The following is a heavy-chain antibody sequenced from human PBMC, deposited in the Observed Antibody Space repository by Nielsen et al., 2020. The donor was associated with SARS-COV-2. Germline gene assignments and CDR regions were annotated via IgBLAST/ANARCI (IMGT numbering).Heavy chain of an antibody. V-gene: IGHV3-23*01. J-gene: IGHJ6*02. D-gene: IGHD3-3*01. CDR2: ISGSGGST. CDR1: GFTFSSYA. Sequence: GESLKISCAASGFTFSSYAMSWVRQAQGKGLEWVSAISGSGGSTYYADSVKGRFTISRDNSKNTLYLQMNSLRAEDTAVYYCAKSAATIFGVVITSRYYYYGMDVWGQGTTVTVSS. CDR3: AKSAATIFGVVITSRYYYYGMDV.